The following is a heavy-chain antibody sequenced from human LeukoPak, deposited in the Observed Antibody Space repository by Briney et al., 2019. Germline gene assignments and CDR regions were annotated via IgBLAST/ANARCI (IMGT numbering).Heavy chain of an antibody. V-gene: IGHV4-61*02. CDR3: ARGPYSYDSSGAFDI. CDR1: GDSISSGDYH. J-gene: IGHJ3*02. Sequence: PSETLSLTCTVSGDSISSGDYHGSWVRRPAGEGLEWLGRISSSGRPNYNRALQSRVPQSLYTSQNQFSMKQSSVAAADTAVYFCARGPYSYDSSGAFDIWGQGTMVTVSS. D-gene: IGHD3-22*01. CDR2: ISSSGRP.